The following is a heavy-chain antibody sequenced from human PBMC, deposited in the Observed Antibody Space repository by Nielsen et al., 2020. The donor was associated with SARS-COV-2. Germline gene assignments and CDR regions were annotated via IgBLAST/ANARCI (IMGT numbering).Heavy chain of an antibody. D-gene: IGHD3-10*01. CDR2: INPSGGRA. J-gene: IGHJ4*02. CDR1: GYNFSTYY. V-gene: IGHV1-46*01. Sequence: ASVKVSCKASGYNFSTYYMHWVRQAPGQGLEWMGLINPSGGRATSTQKFRGRVTMTSDTSTSTVYMELSSLRSDDTAVYYCARNEYSYGSGIHYWGQGTHLTVSS. CDR3: ARNEYSYGSGIHY.